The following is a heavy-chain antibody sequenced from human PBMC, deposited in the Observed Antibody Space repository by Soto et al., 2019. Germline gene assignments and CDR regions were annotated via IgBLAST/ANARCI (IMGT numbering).Heavy chain of an antibody. V-gene: IGHV1-69*12. CDR1: GGTFSSYA. CDR2: IIPIFGTA. Sequence: QVQLVQSGAEVKKPGSSVKVSCKASGGTFSSYAISWVRQAPGQGLEWMGGIIPIFGTANYAQKFQGRVTITADESTSTAYMALSSLRSEDTAVYYCASPPTTGNYSSYAMDVWGQGTTVTVSS. CDR3: ASPPTTGNYSSYAMDV. J-gene: IGHJ6*02. D-gene: IGHD4-17*01.